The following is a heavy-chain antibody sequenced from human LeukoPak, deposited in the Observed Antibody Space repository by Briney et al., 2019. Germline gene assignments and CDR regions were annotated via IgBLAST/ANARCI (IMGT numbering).Heavy chain of an antibody. D-gene: IGHD3-22*01. Sequence: GGSLRLSCAASGFTFSSYSMNWVRQAPGKGLEWVSSISSSSSYIYYADSVKGRFTISRDNAKNSLYLQMNSLRAEDTAVYYCARGRLEESYDSSEDWFDPWGQGTLVTVSS. J-gene: IGHJ5*02. V-gene: IGHV3-21*01. CDR3: ARGRLEESYDSSEDWFDP. CDR1: GFTFSSYS. CDR2: ISSSSSYI.